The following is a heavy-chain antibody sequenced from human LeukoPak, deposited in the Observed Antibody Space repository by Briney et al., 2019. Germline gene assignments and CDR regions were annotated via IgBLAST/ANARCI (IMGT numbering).Heavy chain of an antibody. D-gene: IGHD6-19*01. CDR3: ARDRQWLVSYWFDP. V-gene: IGHV3-33*01. CDR1: GFTFSSYG. CDR2: IWYDGSNK. J-gene: IGHJ5*02. Sequence: PGGSLRLSCAASGFTFSSYGMHWVRQAPGKWLEWVAVIWYDGSNKYYADSVKGRFTISRDNSKNTLYLQMNSLRAEDTAVYYCARDRQWLVSYWFDPWGQGTLVTVSS.